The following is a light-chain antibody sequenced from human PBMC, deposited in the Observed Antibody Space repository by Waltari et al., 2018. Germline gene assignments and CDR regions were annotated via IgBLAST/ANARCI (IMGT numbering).Light chain of an antibody. V-gene: IGLV3-19*01. CDR3: NSRDSSGNHVV. CDR2: GKN. Sequence: SSELTQDPAVSVALGQTVRLTCQGDSPRNYYASWYQQKPGQAPLLVMYGKNNRPSGIPDRFSGSSSGNTASLTITGAQAEDEADYYCNSRDSSGNHVVFGGGTELTVL. CDR1: SPRNYY. J-gene: IGLJ2*01.